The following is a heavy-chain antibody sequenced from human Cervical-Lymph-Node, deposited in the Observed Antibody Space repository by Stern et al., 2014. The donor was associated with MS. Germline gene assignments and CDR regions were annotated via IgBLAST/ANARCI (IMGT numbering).Heavy chain of an antibody. D-gene: IGHD2-15*01. Sequence: VQLVESGAEVKKPGASVKVSCKASGYTFTSYYMRWVRQAPGQGLEWMGIINPSGGTTNHAQKFQGRVTMTRDTSTSTVYMELSSLRSEDTAVYYCAREKRDCSGGSCYSRDDYWGQGTLVTVSS. J-gene: IGHJ4*02. CDR3: AREKRDCSGGSCYSRDDY. V-gene: IGHV1-46*03. CDR1: GYTFTSYY. CDR2: INPSGGTT.